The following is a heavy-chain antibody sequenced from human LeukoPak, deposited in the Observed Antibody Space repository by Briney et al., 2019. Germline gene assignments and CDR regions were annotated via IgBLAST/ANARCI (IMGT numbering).Heavy chain of an antibody. Sequence: ASVKVSCKASGGTFSSYAISWVRQAPGQGLEWMGRIIPILGIANYAQKFQGRVTITADKSTSTAYMKLSSLRSEDTAVYYCARDPSAVADGFDPWGQGTLVTVSS. D-gene: IGHD6-19*01. CDR1: GGTFSSYA. CDR3: ARDPSAVADGFDP. CDR2: IIPILGIA. J-gene: IGHJ5*02. V-gene: IGHV1-69*04.